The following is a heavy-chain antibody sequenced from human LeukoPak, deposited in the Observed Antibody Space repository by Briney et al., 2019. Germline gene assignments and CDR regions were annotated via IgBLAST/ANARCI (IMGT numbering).Heavy chain of an antibody. CDR3: AKDNSYYFDY. CDR2: IYSGGST. J-gene: IGHJ4*02. V-gene: IGHV3-53*05. Sequence: GGSLRLSCAASGFTVSSNYMSWVRQAPGKGLEWVSVIYSGGSTYYADSVKGRFTISRDNSKNTLYLQMNSLRVEDTAVYYCAKDNSYYFDYWGQGTLVTVSS. CDR1: GFTVSSNY. D-gene: IGHD2-21*01.